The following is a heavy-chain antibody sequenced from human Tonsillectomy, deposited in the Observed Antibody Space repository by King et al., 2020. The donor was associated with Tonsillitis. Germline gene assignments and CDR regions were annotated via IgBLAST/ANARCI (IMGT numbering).Heavy chain of an antibody. D-gene: IGHD5-24*01. J-gene: IGHJ3*02. CDR1: GFTFNNYW. V-gene: IGHV3-7*01. CDR3: ARDVGDGYSAGANGFDI. CDR2: IKQLGRVK. Sequence: VQLVESGGGLVQPGGSLRLSCTASGFTFNNYWMNWFRQAPGKGLEWVATIKQLGRVKYFVDSVKGRFTISRDNAKNSLYLQMNSLRVEDTAVYYCARDVGDGYSAGANGFDIWGQGTMVSVSS.